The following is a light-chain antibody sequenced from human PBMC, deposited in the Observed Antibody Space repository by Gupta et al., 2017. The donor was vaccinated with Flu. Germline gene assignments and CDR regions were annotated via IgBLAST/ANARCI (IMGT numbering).Light chain of an antibody. Sequence: QSVLTQPPSAPWTPGQRVTISCSGSSSNIGSNYGYWYQQLPVTAPKLLIYSNNQRPTGAPDRFSGSKSGTTASVAISGLRAEDEADYYCAAWDDSMSGAVFGGGTKLTV. CDR3: AAWDDSMSGAV. CDR2: SNN. J-gene: IGLJ2*01. V-gene: IGLV1-47*01. CDR1: SSNIGSNY.